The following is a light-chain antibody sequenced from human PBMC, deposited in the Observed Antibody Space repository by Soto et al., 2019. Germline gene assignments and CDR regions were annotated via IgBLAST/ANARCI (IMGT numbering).Light chain of an antibody. CDR1: QSLVHSDGIAY. CDR3: MQGTHWPIT. CDR2: KVS. V-gene: IGKV2-30*02. Sequence: DVVVTQSPLSLPVTLGQAASISCRSVQSLVHSDGIAYFSWFQQRPGRSPRRLIYKVSNRDSGVPARFSGSGSGTDFALKISSVEAEDVGVYDCMQGTHWPITVGQGTRLEIK. J-gene: IGKJ5*01.